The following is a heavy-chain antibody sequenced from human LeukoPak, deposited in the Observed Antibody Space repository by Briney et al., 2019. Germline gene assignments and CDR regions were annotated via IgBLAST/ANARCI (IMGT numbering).Heavy chain of an antibody. J-gene: IGHJ4*02. CDR2: MYYIGST. CDR3: ARHYYDRSDSYSFDY. V-gene: IGHV4-39*01. Sequence: PSETLSLTCTVSGDSIRSRTYLWGWIRQPPGKGLEGIGSMYYIGSTYHNPSLKSRVTISVDTSKNKFSLKLSSVTAADTAVYYCARHYYDRSDSYSFDYWGQGTLVTVSS. D-gene: IGHD3-22*01. CDR1: GDSIRSRTYL.